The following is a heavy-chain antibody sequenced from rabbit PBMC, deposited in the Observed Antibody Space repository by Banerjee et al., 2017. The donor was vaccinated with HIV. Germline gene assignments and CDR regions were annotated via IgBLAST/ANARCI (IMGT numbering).Heavy chain of an antibody. D-gene: IGHD2-1*01. CDR1: GFSLSTYY. CDR2: IYGGEGRT. Sequence: QLKETGGGLVTPGGTLTLSCTVSGFSLSTYYMSWVRQAPGKGLEWIGTIYGGEGRTYYASWVNGRFTISSDNAQNTVDLQMNSLTAADTATYFCARGVPTMTMVISRLDLWGPGTLVTVS. CDR3: ARGVPTMTMVISRLDL. J-gene: IGHJ3*01. V-gene: IGHV1S7*01.